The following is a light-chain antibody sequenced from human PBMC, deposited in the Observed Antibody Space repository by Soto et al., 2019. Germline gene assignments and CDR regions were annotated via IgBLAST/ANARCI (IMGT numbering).Light chain of an antibody. CDR2: EVS. V-gene: IGLV2-14*01. CDR3: SSYTSSGTLVV. J-gene: IGLJ2*01. CDR1: SSDIGGYKY. Sequence: QSVLTQPASVSGSPGQSITISCTGTSSDIGGYKYVSWYQQHPGKAPKLMIFEVSNRPSGVSNRFSGSKSGNTASLTIFGLQADDEADYYCSSYTSSGTLVVFGGGTKLTVL.